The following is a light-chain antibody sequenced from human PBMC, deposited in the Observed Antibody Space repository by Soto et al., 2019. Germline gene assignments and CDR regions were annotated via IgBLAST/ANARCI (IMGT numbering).Light chain of an antibody. V-gene: IGKV1-12*02. CDR3: HQANGAPWT. Sequence: DIQMTQSPSSVSASVGDRVTISCRASHDVRSWLAWYQQKPGKAPNLLIYGASTLQSGGPSRFSGSGSGTDFTLQDSSLQPEDFARYYCHQANGAPWTFGQGTKVEIK. CDR2: GAS. J-gene: IGKJ1*01. CDR1: HDVRSW.